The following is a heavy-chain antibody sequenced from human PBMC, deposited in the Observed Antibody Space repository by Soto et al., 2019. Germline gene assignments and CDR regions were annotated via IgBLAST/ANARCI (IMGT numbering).Heavy chain of an antibody. CDR3: ARGSGGSNDAFDI. J-gene: IGHJ3*02. V-gene: IGHV1-3*01. Sequence: ASVKVSCKASGYTFTSYAMHWVRQAPGQRLEWMGWINAGNGNTKYSQKFQGRVIITRDTSASTAYMELSSLRSEDTAVYYCARGSGGSNDAFDIWGQGTMVTVSS. CDR2: INAGNGNT. CDR1: GYTFTSYA. D-gene: IGHD2-15*01.